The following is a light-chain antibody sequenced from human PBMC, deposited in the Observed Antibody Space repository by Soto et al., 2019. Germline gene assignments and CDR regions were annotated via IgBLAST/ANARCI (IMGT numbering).Light chain of an antibody. J-gene: IGKJ4*01. V-gene: IGKV1-9*01. CDR2: AAS. CDR1: QGISSY. CDR3: QQLNSYPPF. Sequence: DIQLTQSPSFLSASVGDRGTITCRASQGISSYLAWYQQIPGKAPKLLIYAASTLQSGVPSRFSGSGSGTEFTLTISSRQPEDFATYYCQQLNSYPPFFGGGTKVEIK.